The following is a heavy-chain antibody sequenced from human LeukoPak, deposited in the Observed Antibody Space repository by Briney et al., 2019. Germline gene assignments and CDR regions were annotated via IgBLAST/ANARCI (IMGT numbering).Heavy chain of an antibody. CDR1: GYSFTNYG. J-gene: IGHJ4*02. Sequence: ASVKVSCKASGYSFTNYGISWVRQAPGQGLEWMGWISAYNGNTNYAQKFQDRVTMTTDASTSTAYLELRSLGSDDTAVYYCARSDCSGISCYTFADYWGQGTLVTVSS. V-gene: IGHV1-18*01. CDR2: ISAYNGNT. CDR3: ARSDCSGISCYTFADY. D-gene: IGHD2-2*02.